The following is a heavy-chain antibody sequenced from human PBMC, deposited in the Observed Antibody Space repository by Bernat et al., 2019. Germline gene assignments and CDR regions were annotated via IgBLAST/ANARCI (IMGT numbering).Heavy chain of an antibody. Sequence: QVQLQESGPGLVKPSGTLSLTCAVSGGSISSSNWWSWVRQPPGKGLEWIGEIYHSGSTNYNPSLKSRVTISVDKSKNQFSLKLSSVTAAETAVYYGARDRPYGGSDSDAFDIWGQGTMVTVSS. CDR2: IYHSGST. D-gene: IGHD1-26*01. J-gene: IGHJ3*02. CDR1: GGSISSSNW. CDR3: ARDRPYGGSDSDAFDI. V-gene: IGHV4-4*02.